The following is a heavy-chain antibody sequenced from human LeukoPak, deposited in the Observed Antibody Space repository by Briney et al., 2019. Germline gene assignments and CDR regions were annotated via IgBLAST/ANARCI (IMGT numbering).Heavy chain of an antibody. Sequence: PGGSLRLSCAASGFTFSSYWMSWVRQAPGKGLEWVANIKQDGSEKYYVDSVKGRFTISRDNAKNSLYLQMNSLRAEDTAVYYCTRILRSYVFWSVRGLGWFFDLWGRGNLVTVSS. CDR1: GFTFSSYW. D-gene: IGHD3-3*01. V-gene: IGHV3-7*01. J-gene: IGHJ2*01. CDR2: IKQDGSEK. CDR3: TRILRSYVFWSVRGLGWFFDL.